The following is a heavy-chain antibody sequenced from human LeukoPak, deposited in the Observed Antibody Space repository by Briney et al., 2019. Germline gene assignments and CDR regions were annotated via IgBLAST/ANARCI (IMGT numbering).Heavy chain of an antibody. V-gene: IGHV4-38-2*02. CDR1: GYSISSAYY. D-gene: IGHD6-6*01. CDR2: IYHSGST. CDR3: ARSIYGVGRFDY. Sequence: SETLSLTCTVSGYSISSAYYWGWIRQPPGRGLEWIGNIYHSGSTYYNPSLKSRVSISVDTSKNQFSLKLSSLTAADTAVYYCARSIYGVGRFDYWGQGTLVTVFS. J-gene: IGHJ4*02.